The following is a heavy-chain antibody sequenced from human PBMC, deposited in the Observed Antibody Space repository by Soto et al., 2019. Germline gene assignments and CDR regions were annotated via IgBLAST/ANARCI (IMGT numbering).Heavy chain of an antibody. CDR3: PTDSNYDRTLYYYYSGRDV. D-gene: IGHD3-22*01. V-gene: IGHV3-15*07. J-gene: IGHJ6*02. Sequence: GSLRLSCAASGFTFSNAWMNWVRQAPGKGLEWVGRIKSKTDGGTTDYAAPVKGRFTISRDDSKNTLYLQMNSLKTEDTAVYYCPTDSNYDRTLYYYYSGRDVGGQGTTVTVSS. CDR1: GFTFSNAW. CDR2: IKSKTDGGTT.